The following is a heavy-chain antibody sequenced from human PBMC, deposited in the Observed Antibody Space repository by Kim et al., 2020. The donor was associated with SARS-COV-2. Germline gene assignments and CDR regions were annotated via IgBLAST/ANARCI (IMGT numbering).Heavy chain of an antibody. Sequence: SETLSLTCTVSGGSISSSSYYWGWIRQPPGKGLEWIGSIYYSGSTYYNPSLKSRVTISVDTSKNQFSLKLSSVTAADTAVYYCVTGYSSGWYQGVRYYYGMDVWGQGTTVTVSS. CDR3: VTGYSSGWYQGVRYYYGMDV. CDR1: GGSISSSSYY. J-gene: IGHJ6*02. D-gene: IGHD6-19*01. CDR2: IYYSGST. V-gene: IGHV4-39*01.